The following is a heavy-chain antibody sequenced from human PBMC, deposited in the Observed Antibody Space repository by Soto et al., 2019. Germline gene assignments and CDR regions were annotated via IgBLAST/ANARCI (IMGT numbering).Heavy chain of an antibody. Sequence: PGGSLRLSCAASGFTFSSYAMHWVRQAPGKGLEWVAVISYDGSNKYYADSVKGRFTISRDNSKNTLYLQMNSLRAEDTAVYYCARDRITMIVDALDYWGQGTLVTVS. CDR3: ARDRITMIVDALDY. D-gene: IGHD3-22*01. CDR2: ISYDGSNK. V-gene: IGHV3-30-3*01. J-gene: IGHJ4*02. CDR1: GFTFSSYA.